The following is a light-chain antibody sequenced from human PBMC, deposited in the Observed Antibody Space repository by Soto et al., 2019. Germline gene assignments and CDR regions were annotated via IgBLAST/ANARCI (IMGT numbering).Light chain of an antibody. J-gene: IGLJ2*01. Sequence: QSALTQPRSVSGSPGQSVTISCTGTSSDVGGYNYVSWYQQHPGKAPKLMIYDVSKRPSGVPDRFSGSTSGNTSSLTISGHQAEDEGDYCCCSDAGSYNVVFGGGTKLTVL. CDR1: SSDVGGYNY. CDR3: CSDAGSYNVV. V-gene: IGLV2-11*01. CDR2: DVS.